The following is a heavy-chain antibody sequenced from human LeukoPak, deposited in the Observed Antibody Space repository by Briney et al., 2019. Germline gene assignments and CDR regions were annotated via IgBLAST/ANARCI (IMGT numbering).Heavy chain of an antibody. Sequence: PGRSLRLSCAASGFTFSDYAMHWVRQAPGKGLEWVAVISYDGSNKYYADSVKGRFTISRDNSKNTLYLQMNSLRAEDTAVYYCAKGDLTTVTLDYWGQGTLVTVSS. V-gene: IGHV3-30*04. J-gene: IGHJ4*02. CDR2: ISYDGSNK. CDR1: GFTFSDYA. D-gene: IGHD4-17*01. CDR3: AKGDLTTVTLDY.